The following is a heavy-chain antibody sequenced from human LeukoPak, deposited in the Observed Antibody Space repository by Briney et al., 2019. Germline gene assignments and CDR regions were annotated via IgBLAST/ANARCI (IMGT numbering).Heavy chain of an antibody. CDR2: INPNSGGT. D-gene: IGHD3-3*01. Sequence: ASVKVSCKASGYTFTGYYMHWVRQAPGQGLEWMGWINPNSGGTNYAQKFQGRVTMTRDMSTSTVYMELSSLRSEDTAVYYCARGEALRFLEWLSPNDYWGQGTLVTVSS. V-gene: IGHV1-2*02. CDR3: ARGEALRFLEWLSPNDY. J-gene: IGHJ4*02. CDR1: GYTFTGYY.